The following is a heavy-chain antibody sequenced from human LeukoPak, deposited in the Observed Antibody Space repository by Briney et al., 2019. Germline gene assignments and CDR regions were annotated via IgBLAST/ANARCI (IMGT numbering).Heavy chain of an antibody. D-gene: IGHD2-21*02. Sequence: GGSLRLSCAASGFTFSSYGMNWVRQAPGKGLDWVSYISGSGGTIFYADSVKGRFTISRDNAKNSLYLQMNSLRAEDTAVYYCATTYCGGDCYFSAEYFQHWGQGTLVTVSS. CDR3: ATTYCGGDCYFSAEYFQH. CDR1: GFTFSSYG. CDR2: ISGSGGTI. V-gene: IGHV3-48*03. J-gene: IGHJ1*01.